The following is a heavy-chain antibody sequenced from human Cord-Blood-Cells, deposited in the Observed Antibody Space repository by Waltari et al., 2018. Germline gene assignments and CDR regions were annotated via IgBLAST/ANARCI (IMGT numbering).Heavy chain of an antibody. CDR1: GYTFTSYD. V-gene: IGHV1-8*03. Sequence: QVQLVQSGAEVKKPGASVKVSCKASGYTFTSYDTNRVRQATGQGLEGMGWMTPNSGNTGYAQKFQGRVTITRNTSISTADMELSSLRSEDTAGYYCARGGGRRGAFDIWGQGTMVTVSS. CDR2: MTPNSGNT. CDR3: ARGGGRRGAFDI. J-gene: IGHJ3*02. D-gene: IGHD1-26*01.